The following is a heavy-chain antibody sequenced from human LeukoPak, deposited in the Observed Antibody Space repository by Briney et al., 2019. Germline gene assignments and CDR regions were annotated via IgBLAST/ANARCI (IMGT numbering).Heavy chain of an antibody. CDR1: GFTFSSYW. CDR2: IKEDGSDK. CDR3: ARESVRGSSSNDY. D-gene: IGHD6-13*01. V-gene: IGHV3-7*01. J-gene: IGHJ4*02. Sequence: GGSLRLSCAASGFTFSSYWMSWVRQAPGKGLEWVANIKEDGSDKRYVDSVKGRFTISGDNAKNSLYLQMNSLRAEDTGVYYCARESVRGSSSNDYWGQGTLVTVSS.